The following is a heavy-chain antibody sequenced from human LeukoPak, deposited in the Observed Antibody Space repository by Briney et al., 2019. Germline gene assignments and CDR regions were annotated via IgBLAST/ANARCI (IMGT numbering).Heavy chain of an antibody. CDR1: GYTFTGYY. D-gene: IGHD3-22*01. J-gene: IGHJ4*02. Sequence: ASVKVSCKASGYTFTGYYMHWVRQAPGQGLEWMGWINPKSGGTNYAQKFQGRVTMTRDTSISTAYMELSRLRSDDTDVYSCAREEQHDSSGYYDGAVDYWGQGTLVTVSS. V-gene: IGHV1-2*02. CDR2: INPKSGGT. CDR3: AREEQHDSSGYYDGAVDY.